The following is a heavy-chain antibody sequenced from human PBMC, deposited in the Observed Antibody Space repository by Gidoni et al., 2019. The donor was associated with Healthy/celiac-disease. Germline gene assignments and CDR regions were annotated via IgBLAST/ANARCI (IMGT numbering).Heavy chain of an antibody. V-gene: IGHV4-39*01. CDR3: ARQGSGDFWSGYYPFDY. Sequence: QLQLQESGPGLVRPSETLSLTCTVAGGAISSSRYYWGWLRQPPGKGLEWLGSIYYSGSTSYPPSLKSRVTISVDTSKNQFSLTLSSVPAADTAVYYCARQGSGDFWSGYYPFDYWGQGTLVTVSS. J-gene: IGHJ4*02. D-gene: IGHD3-3*01. CDR2: IYYSGST. CDR1: GGAISSSRYY.